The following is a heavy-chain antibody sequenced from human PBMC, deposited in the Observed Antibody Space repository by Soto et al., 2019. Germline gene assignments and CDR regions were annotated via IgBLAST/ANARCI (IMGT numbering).Heavy chain of an antibody. CDR3: ARLDALSYGLDV. J-gene: IGHJ6*02. D-gene: IGHD6-6*01. CDR2: IYYSGST. V-gene: IGHV4-59*08. Sequence: QVQLQESGPGLVKPSETLSLTCTVSGGSISSYYWSWIRQPPGKGLELIGYIYYSGSTNYNPSLKSRVTISVDTSKNQFSLKLSSVTAADTAVYYCARLDALSYGLDVWGQGTTVTVSS. CDR1: GGSISSYY.